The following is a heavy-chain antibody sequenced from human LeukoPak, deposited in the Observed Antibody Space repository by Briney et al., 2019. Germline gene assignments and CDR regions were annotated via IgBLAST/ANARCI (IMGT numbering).Heavy chain of an antibody. CDR3: AREGYCSSTSCYLLDYYYYYMDV. J-gene: IGHJ6*03. V-gene: IGHV4-4*07. CDR2: IYTSGST. Sequence: SETLSLTCTVSGGSISSYYWSWIRQPAGKGLEWLGRIYTSGSTNYNPSLKSRVTMSVDTSKNQFSLKLSSVTAADTAVYYCAREGYCSSTSCYLLDYYYYYMDVWGKGTTVTVSS. D-gene: IGHD2-2*01. CDR1: GGSISSYY.